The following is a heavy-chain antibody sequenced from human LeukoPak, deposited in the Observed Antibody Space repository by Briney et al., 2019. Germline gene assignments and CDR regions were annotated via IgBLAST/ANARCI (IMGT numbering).Heavy chain of an antibody. D-gene: IGHD2-2*01. CDR1: GYTFTGYY. CDR3: GRNLADSTGP. J-gene: IGHJ5*02. CDR2: INLSSGGT. V-gene: IGHV1-2*06. Sequence: ASVKVSCKASGYTFTGYYIHWVRQAPGQGLEWMGRINLSSGGTNYAQKFQGRGTMTRDTSISTAYMELMTLRSDDTAVYYCGRNLADSTGPWGQGTLVTVSS.